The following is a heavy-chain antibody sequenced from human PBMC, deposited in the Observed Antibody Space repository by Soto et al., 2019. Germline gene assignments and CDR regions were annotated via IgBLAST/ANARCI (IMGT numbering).Heavy chain of an antibody. D-gene: IGHD3-3*01. CDR3: ARGNPLFFGVVIHQPYYFDY. J-gene: IGHJ4*02. V-gene: IGHV4-34*01. CDR1: GGSFSGYY. CDR2: INHSGST. Sequence: SETLSLTCAVYGGSFSGYYWSWIRQPPGKGLEWIGEINHSGSTNYNPSLKSRVTISVDTSKNQFSLKLSSVTAADTAVYYCARGNPLFFGVVIHQPYYFDYWGQGTLVTVSS.